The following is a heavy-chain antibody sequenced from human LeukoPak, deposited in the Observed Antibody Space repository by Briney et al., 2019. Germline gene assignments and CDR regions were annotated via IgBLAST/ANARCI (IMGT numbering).Heavy chain of an antibody. J-gene: IGHJ6*03. Sequence: GGSLRLSCAASGLTFSSYSMNWVRQAPGKGLEWVSSISSSSSYIYYADSVKGRFTISRDNAKDSLYLQMNSLRAEDTAVYYCARDYSEYYYYYYMDVWGKGTTVTVSS. CDR3: ARDYSEYYYYYYMDV. D-gene: IGHD2-15*01. V-gene: IGHV3-21*01. CDR2: ISSSSSYI. CDR1: GLTFSSYS.